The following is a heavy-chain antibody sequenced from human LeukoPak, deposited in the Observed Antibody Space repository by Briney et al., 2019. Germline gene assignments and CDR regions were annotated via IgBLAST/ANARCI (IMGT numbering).Heavy chain of an antibody. CDR1: GGSFSGYY. V-gene: IGHV4-34*01. Sequence: SETLSLTCAVYGGSFSGYYWSWIRQPPGKGLEWIGEINHSGSTNYNPSLKSRVTISVETSKNQFSLKLSSVTAADTAVYYCARAGYSYGKFDYWGQGPLVSVSS. J-gene: IGHJ4*02. CDR3: ARAGYSYGKFDY. D-gene: IGHD5-18*01. CDR2: INHSGST.